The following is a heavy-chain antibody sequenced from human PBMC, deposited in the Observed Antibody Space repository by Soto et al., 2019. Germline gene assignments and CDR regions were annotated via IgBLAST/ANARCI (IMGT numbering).Heavy chain of an antibody. CDR1: GFSFRSYA. Sequence: EVQLLESGGSLVQPGGSLRLSCAASGFSFRSYAMSWVRQAPGKGLEWVSGISGSGGTTHHADSVKGRFTISRDNSKNSLYLKLNSPRAEDTAVYYCAKWGGDSCYALTPCNYYSMDAWGKGTTVSVSS. J-gene: IGHJ6*03. D-gene: IGHD2-2*01. V-gene: IGHV3-23*01. CDR3: AKWGGDSCYALTPCNYYSMDA. CDR2: ISGSGGTT.